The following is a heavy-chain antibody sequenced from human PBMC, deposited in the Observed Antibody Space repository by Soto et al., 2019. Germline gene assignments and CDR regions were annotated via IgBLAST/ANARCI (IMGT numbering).Heavy chain of an antibody. CDR2: ISDSGDIT. CDR1: EFTFSTYA. D-gene: IGHD6-6*01. J-gene: IGHJ4*02. V-gene: IGHV3-23*01. Sequence: QLGGSLRLSCAASEFTFSTYAMTWVRQAPGRGLQWVAAISDSGDITYYADSVKGRFTISRDNSRNTLYLQMNNLRAEDTALYYCAKPWVPSIKDRPPRFDYWGRGTLVTVSS. CDR3: AKPWVPSIKDRPPRFDY.